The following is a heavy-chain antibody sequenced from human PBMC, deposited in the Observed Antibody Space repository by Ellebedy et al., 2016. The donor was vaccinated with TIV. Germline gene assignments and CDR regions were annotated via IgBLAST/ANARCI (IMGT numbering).Heavy chain of an antibody. V-gene: IGHV3-33*01. D-gene: IGHD3-10*01. CDR1: GFTFRSYG. Sequence: PGGSLRLSCAASGFTFRSYGLHWVRQAPGKGLEWVAVIWFDGNTQYYAASVQGRFTISRDNSKNTLYLQMNSLTAEDTAVYYCVRGYGSESMFDYWGQGTRVTVSS. CDR2: IWFDGNTQ. J-gene: IGHJ4*02. CDR3: VRGYGSESMFDY.